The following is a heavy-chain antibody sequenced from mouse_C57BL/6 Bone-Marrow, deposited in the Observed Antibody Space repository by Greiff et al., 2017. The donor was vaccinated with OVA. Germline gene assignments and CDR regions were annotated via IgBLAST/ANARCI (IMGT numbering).Heavy chain of an antibody. D-gene: IGHD1-1*01. CDR3: ARALTTGGGDY. V-gene: IGHV5-4*01. CDR2: ISDGGSYT. CDR1: GFTFSSYA. Sequence: EVQVEESGGGLVKPGGSLKLSCAASGFTFSSYAMSWVRQTPEKRLEWVATISDGGSYTYYPDNVKGRFTIARDNAKNNLYLQMSHLKSEDTAMYYCARALTTGGGDYWGEGTTLTVSS. J-gene: IGHJ2*01.